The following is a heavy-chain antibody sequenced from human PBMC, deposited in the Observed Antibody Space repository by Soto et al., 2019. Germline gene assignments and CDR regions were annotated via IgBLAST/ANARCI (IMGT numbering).Heavy chain of an antibody. CDR3: ANLRTS. Sequence: QAQLVESGGGVVQPGRSLRLSCAASGFTFSSYGMHWVRQAPGKGLEWVAVISYDGSNKYYADSVKGRFTISRDNSKNTLYLQMNSLRAEDTAVYYCANLRTSWGQGTLVTVSS. J-gene: IGHJ4*02. V-gene: IGHV3-30*18. CDR2: ISYDGSNK. CDR1: GFTFSSYG.